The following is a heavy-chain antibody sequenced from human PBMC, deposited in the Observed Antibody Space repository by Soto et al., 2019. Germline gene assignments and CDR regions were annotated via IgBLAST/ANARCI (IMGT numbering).Heavy chain of an antibody. V-gene: IGHV4-34*01. D-gene: IGHD6-13*01. Sequence: SETLSLTCAVYGGSFSGYYWSWIRQPPGQGLEWIGEINHSGSTNYNPSLKSRVTISVDTSKNQFSLKLSSVTAADTAVYYCARVVREQQIAPVIEFDSWGQGTLVSVAS. CDR2: INHSGST. CDR1: GGSFSGYY. CDR3: ARVVREQQIAPVIEFDS. J-gene: IGHJ3*02.